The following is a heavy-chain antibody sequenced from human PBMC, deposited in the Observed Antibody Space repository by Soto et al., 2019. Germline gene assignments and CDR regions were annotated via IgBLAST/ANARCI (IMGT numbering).Heavy chain of an antibody. CDR1: GGTAASSHW. Sequence: SETLSLTCGVSGGTAASSHWWSWVRQSPGRGLEWIGNVYHTGDTNFNPSLQSRVTFSVDKSNNQFSLRLTSVTAADTAVYFCAREIVTAGGNNYFDPWGPGTLVTVSS. D-gene: IGHD2-21*02. V-gene: IGHV4-4*02. J-gene: IGHJ5*02. CDR2: VYHTGDT. CDR3: AREIVTAGGNNYFDP.